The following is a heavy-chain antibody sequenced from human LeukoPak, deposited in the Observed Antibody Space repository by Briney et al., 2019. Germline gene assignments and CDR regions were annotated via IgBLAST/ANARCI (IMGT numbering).Heavy chain of an antibody. CDR2: INHSGST. V-gene: IGHV4-34*01. CDR3: ARGIFFPKYYFDY. D-gene: IGHD3-9*01. Sequence: PSETPSLTCAVYGGSFSGYYWSWIRQPPGKGLEWIGEINHSGSTNYNPSLKSRVTISVDTSKNQFSLKLSSVTAADTAVYYCARGIFFPKYYFDYWRQGTLVTVSS. J-gene: IGHJ4*02. CDR1: GGSFSGYY.